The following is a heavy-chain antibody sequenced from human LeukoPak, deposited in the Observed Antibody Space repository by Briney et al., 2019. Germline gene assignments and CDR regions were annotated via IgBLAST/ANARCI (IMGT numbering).Heavy chain of an antibody. D-gene: IGHD2-21*02. V-gene: IGHV4-39*01. CDR3: ARRVCGGCYPAGSWFDP. Sequence: SETLSLTCTVSGGSVNAVSYYWVWIRQPPGKGLEWIGNIDLTGNTSYNPSLRSRVFMSVDTSKNQFSLQATSVTAADTAVYFCARRVCGGCYPAGSWFDPWGQGTLVIVSS. J-gene: IGHJ5*02. CDR1: GGSVNAVSYY. CDR2: IDLTGNT.